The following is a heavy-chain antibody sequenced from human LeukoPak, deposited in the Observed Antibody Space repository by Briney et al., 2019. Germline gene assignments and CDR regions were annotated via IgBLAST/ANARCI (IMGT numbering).Heavy chain of an antibody. CDR1: GLTFSSYD. V-gene: IGHV3-13*04. Sequence: GGSLRLSCAASGLTFSSYDMHWVRQATGKGLEWVSAIGTAGDTYYLDSVKGRFTISRENAKNSLYLQMNSLRAGGTAVYYCARETSGYCSGGACYLDSWGQGTLVTVSS. D-gene: IGHD2-15*01. CDR2: IGTAGDT. J-gene: IGHJ4*03. CDR3: ARETSGYCSGGACYLDS.